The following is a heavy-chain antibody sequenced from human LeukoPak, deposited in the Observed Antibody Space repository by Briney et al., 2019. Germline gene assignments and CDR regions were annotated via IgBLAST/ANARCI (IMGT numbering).Heavy chain of an antibody. J-gene: IGHJ4*02. CDR2: MNPNSGNT. CDR1: GYTFTTYD. Sequence: ASAKVSCKASGYTFTTYDINWVRQATGQGLEWMGRMNPNSGNTGYAQRFQGRVTMTRDTSISTAYMELNSLTSEDTAVYYCAKNVRDTGTFDYWGQGTLVTVSS. V-gene: IGHV1-8*01. D-gene: IGHD5-18*01. CDR3: AKNVRDTGTFDY.